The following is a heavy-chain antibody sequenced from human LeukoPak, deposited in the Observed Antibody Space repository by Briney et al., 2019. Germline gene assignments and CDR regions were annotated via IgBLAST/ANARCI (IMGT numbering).Heavy chain of an antibody. J-gene: IGHJ3*02. D-gene: IGHD5-18*01. Sequence: SETLTLTCAVYGGSFSGYYWSWMRQPPGKGLEWIGEINHSGSTNYNPSLKSRVTISVDTSKNQFSLKLSSVTAADTAVYYCAREPDTAMVDAFDIWGQGTVVTVSS. V-gene: IGHV4-34*01. CDR1: GGSFSGYY. CDR2: INHSGST. CDR3: AREPDTAMVDAFDI.